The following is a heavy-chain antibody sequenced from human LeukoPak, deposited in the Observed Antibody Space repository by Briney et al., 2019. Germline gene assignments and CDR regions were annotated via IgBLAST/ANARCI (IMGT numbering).Heavy chain of an antibody. CDR2: ISSSSRYI. J-gene: IGHJ6*04. Sequence: GGSLRLSCAASGFTFSNYSMNWVRQAPGKGLEWVSSISSSSRYIYYADSVKGRFTISRDNAKNSLYLQMNSLRAEDTAVYYCAELGITMIGGVWGKGTTVTISS. V-gene: IGHV3-21*01. CDR1: GFTFSNYS. D-gene: IGHD3-10*02. CDR3: AELGITMIGGV.